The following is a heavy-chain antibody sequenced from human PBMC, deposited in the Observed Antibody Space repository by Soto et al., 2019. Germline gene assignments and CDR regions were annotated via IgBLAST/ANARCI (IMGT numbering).Heavy chain of an antibody. D-gene: IGHD6-6*01. CDR2: MNTNTNTT. V-gene: IGHV1-8*01. CDR1: GYTFTHDD. CDR3: AREVVETSSLWLDP. Sequence: ASVQVSGMASGYTFTHDDINWVRQVPGQGLEWIGWMNTNTNTTDSAEVFEGTVSLTWDTSISTAYMQLNSLKIDDTAVYYCAREVVETSSLWLDPWGQGSLVNGS. J-gene: IGHJ5*02.